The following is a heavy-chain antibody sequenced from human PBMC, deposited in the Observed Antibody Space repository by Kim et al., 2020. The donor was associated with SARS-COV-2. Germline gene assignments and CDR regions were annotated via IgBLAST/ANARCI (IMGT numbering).Heavy chain of an antibody. CDR3: ARDSSSWFITSFDP. D-gene: IGHD6-13*01. Sequence: SETLSLTCTVSGGSISSSSYYWGWIRQPPGKGLEWIGSIYYSGSTYYNPSLKSRVTISVDTSKNQFSLKLSSVTAADTAVYYCARDSSSWFITSFDPWGQGTLVTVSS. CDR2: IYYSGST. V-gene: IGHV4-39*02. CDR1: GGSISSSSYY. J-gene: IGHJ5*02.